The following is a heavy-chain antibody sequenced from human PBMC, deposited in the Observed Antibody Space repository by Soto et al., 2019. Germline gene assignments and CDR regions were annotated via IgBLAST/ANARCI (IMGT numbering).Heavy chain of an antibody. CDR2: FDPEDGET. CDR1: GYTLTELS. D-gene: IGHD4-17*01. CDR3: ATLTTVTTFYYYYYYMDV. J-gene: IGHJ6*03. Sequence: ASVKVSCKVSGYTLTELSMHWVRQAPGKGLEWVGGFDPEDGETIYAQKFQGRVTMTEDTSTDTAYMELSSLRSEDTAVYYCATLTTVTTFYYYYYYMDVWGKGTTVTVSS. V-gene: IGHV1-24*01.